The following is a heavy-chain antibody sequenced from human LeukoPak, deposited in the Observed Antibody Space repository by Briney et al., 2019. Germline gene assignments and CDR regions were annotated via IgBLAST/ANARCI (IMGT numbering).Heavy chain of an antibody. CDR1: GYTFTSYG. D-gene: IGHD1-26*01. CDR2: ISAYNGNT. J-gene: IGHJ4*02. CDR3: ASVPLGGSYRPYYFDY. Sequence: ASVKVSCKASGYTFTSYGISWVRQAPGQGLEWMGWISAYNGNTNYAQKLQGRVTMTTDTSTSTAYMELRSLRSDDTAVYYCASVPLGGSYRPYYFDYWGQGTLVTVSS. V-gene: IGHV1-18*01.